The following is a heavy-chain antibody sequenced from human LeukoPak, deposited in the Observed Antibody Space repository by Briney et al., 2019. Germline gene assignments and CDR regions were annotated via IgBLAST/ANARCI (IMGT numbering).Heavy chain of an antibody. CDR1: GGSISSYY. CDR2: IYTSGST. D-gene: IGHD3-10*01. CDR3: ARGQSLVRGGPLLWFDP. V-gene: IGHV4-4*07. J-gene: IGHJ5*02. Sequence: PSETLSLTCTVSGGSISSYYWGWIRQPAGKGLEWIGRIYTSGSTNYNPSLKSRVTMSVDTSKNQFSLKLSSVTAADTAVYYCARGQSLVRGGPLLWFDPWGQGTLVTVSS.